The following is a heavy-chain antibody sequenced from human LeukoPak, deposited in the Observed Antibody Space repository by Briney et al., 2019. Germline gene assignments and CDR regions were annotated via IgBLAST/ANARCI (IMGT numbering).Heavy chain of an antibody. CDR3: ASGDFDC. CDR2: IYNTGRV. J-gene: IGHJ4*02. Sequence: SETLSLTCTISGGSFSSSSYYWSWIRQPAGKGLEWIGRIYNTGRVTYNPSLEGRVTISIDTSKNYFALQLNSVTAADTAVYFCASGDFDCWGQGTLDTVSS. CDR1: GGSFSSSSYY. V-gene: IGHV4-61*02.